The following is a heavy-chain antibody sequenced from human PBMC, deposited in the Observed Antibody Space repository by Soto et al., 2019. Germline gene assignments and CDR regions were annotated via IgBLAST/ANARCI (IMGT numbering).Heavy chain of an antibody. J-gene: IGHJ3*02. CDR3: ARKNGVLDAFDI. D-gene: IGHD4-17*01. CDR1: GYSISSSNW. Sequence: SETLSLTCAVSGYSISSSNWWGWIRQPPGKGLEWIGYIYYSGSTYYNPSLKSRVTMSVDTSKNQFSLKLSSVTAVYTAVYYCARKNGVLDAFDIWGQGTMVTVSS. V-gene: IGHV4-28*01. CDR2: IYYSGST.